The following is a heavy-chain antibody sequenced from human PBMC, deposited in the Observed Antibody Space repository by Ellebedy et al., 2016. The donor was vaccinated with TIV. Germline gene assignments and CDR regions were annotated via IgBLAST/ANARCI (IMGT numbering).Heavy chain of an antibody. CDR1: GGSVSSGDFY. D-gene: IGHD6-19*01. Sequence: SETLSLXXTVSGGSVSSGDFYWNWIRQHPGKGLEWIGYIFYSGSTYYSPSLKSRVIISQDTSKNHFSLTLSSVTAADTAVYYCARARAVAGTFALDYWGQGALVTVSS. V-gene: IGHV4-31*03. J-gene: IGHJ4*02. CDR3: ARARAVAGTFALDY. CDR2: IFYSGST.